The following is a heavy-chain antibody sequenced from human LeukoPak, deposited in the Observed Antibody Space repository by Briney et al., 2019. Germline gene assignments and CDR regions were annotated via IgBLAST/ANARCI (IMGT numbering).Heavy chain of an antibody. Sequence: PSETLSLTCTVSSGSMNSYYWSWIRQPPGQGLEWIGYIYYSGNTNYNPSLKSRVTISVDTSKNQFSLKLSSVTAADTAVYYCARLRYSNIGYSSPIDYWGQGTLVTVSS. CDR3: ARLRYSNIGYSSPIDY. CDR2: IYYSGNT. D-gene: IGHD5-18*01. J-gene: IGHJ4*02. V-gene: IGHV4-59*08. CDR1: SGSMNSYY.